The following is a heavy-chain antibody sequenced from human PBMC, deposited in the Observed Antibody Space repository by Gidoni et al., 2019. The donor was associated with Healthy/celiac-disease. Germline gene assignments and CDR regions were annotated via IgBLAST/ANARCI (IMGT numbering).Heavy chain of an antibody. CDR1: GFTVSSNY. V-gene: IGHV3-53*01. CDR2: IYSGGST. Sequence: EVQLVEPGGGLIHPGGSLRLSCAASGFTVSSNYMSWVRQAPGKGLEWVSVIYSGGSTYYADSVKGRFTISRDNSKNTLYLQMNSLRAEDTAVYYCASVTSTDWYFDLWGRGTLVTVSS. J-gene: IGHJ2*01. CDR3: ASVTSTDWYFDL. D-gene: IGHD4-4*01.